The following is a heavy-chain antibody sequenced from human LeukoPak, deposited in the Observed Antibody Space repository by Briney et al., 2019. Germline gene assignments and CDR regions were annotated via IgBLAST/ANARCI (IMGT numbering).Heavy chain of an antibody. CDR1: GFTVAGNY. CDR3: AGGRLRDGRFDF. V-gene: IGHV3-53*01. D-gene: IGHD3/OR15-3a*01. Sequence: GGSLRLSRAASGFTVAGNYMSWVRQAPGKGLEWLAVMYSGGNTYYADSVRGRFTISRDNSKNTLNLQMNNLRPDDTAVYYCAGGRLRDGRFDFWGQGTLVIVSS. CDR2: MYSGGNT. J-gene: IGHJ4*02.